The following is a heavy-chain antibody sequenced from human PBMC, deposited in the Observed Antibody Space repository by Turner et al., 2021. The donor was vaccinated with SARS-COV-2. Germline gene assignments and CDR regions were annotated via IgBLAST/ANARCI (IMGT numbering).Heavy chain of an antibody. D-gene: IGHD6-13*01. V-gene: IGHV3-48*01. CDR3: ARVSGSSSYYYYGMDV. J-gene: IGHJ6*02. Sequence: EVQLVESGGGLVQPGGSLRLSSAASGFTFSSYSMNWVRHAPGKGLEWVSYISSSSSTIYYADSVKGRFTISRDNAKNSLYLQMNSLRAEDTAVYNCARVSGSSSYYYYGMDVWGQGTTVTVSS. CDR2: ISSSSSTI. CDR1: GFTFSSYS.